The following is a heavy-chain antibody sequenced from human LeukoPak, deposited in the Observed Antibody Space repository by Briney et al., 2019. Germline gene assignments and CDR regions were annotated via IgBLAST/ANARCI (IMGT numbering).Heavy chain of an antibody. D-gene: IGHD3-22*01. CDR2: VNSDGSST. V-gene: IGHV3-74*01. J-gene: IGHJ4*02. CDR3: ASSVSGYYAFDY. Sequence: GGSLRLSCAASGFTFSSYWMHWVRQAPGKGLVWVSRVNSDGSSTSYADSVKGRFTISRDNAKNTLYLQMNSLRAEDTAVYYCASSVSGYYAFDYWGQGTLVTVSS. CDR1: GFTFSSYW.